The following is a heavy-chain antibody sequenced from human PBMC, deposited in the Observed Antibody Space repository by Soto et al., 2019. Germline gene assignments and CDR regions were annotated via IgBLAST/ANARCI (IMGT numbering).Heavy chain of an antibody. CDR1: GFTFSSYG. V-gene: IGHV3-30*18. D-gene: IGHD1-26*01. J-gene: IGHJ6*02. CDR2: ISHDGSNK. CDR3: AKVGATLYYYYYCMDV. Sequence: QVQLVESGGGVVQPGRSLRLSCAASGFTFSSYGLHWVRQAPGKGLEWVALISHDGSNKDYADSVKGRFTISRDNSQNTRYLRMNSRRAEDTAVYYCAKVGATLYYYYYCMDVWGQGTTVTVS.